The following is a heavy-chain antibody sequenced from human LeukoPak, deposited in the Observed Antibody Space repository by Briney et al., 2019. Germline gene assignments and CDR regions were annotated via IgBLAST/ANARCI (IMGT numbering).Heavy chain of an antibody. J-gene: IGHJ4*02. Sequence: ASVKVSCKASGYTFTSYGISWVRQAPGQGLEWMGWISAYNGNTNYAQKVQGRVTVTTDTSTSTVYMELRSLRSDDTAVYYCARDHRYSGSPNDYWGQGTLVIVSS. CDR1: GYTFTSYG. CDR3: ARDHRYSGSPNDY. D-gene: IGHD1-26*01. V-gene: IGHV1-18*01. CDR2: ISAYNGNT.